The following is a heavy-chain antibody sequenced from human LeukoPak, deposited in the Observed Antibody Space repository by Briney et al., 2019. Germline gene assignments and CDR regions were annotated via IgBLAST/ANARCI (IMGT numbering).Heavy chain of an antibody. Sequence: NPGGSLRLSCAASGFTFSSYEMNWVRQAPGKGLEWVGRIKSKTDGGTTDYAAPVEGRFTISRDDSKNTLYLQMNSLKTEDTAVYYCTTAGDTDLGGFDYWGQGTLVTVSS. D-gene: IGHD5-18*01. J-gene: IGHJ4*02. CDR2: IKSKTDGGTT. CDR3: TTAGDTDLGGFDY. CDR1: GFTFSSYE. V-gene: IGHV3-15*01.